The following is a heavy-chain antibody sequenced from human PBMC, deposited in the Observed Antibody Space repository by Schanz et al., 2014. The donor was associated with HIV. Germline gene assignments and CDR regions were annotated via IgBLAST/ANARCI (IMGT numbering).Heavy chain of an antibody. CDR2: ISPYNGYT. CDR3: ARRESDGALDV. D-gene: IGHD2-21*02. CDR1: GYIFTGYF. V-gene: IGHV1-18*04. Sequence: QVQLVQSGAEVKKPGASVKVSCKASGYIFTGYFMYWVRQAPGQGLEWMGWISPYNGYTDYAQKLQGRVTLTTDTSTTTAYMDLRSLRSDDTAVYHCARRESDGALDVWGPGTTVIVSS. J-gene: IGHJ6*02.